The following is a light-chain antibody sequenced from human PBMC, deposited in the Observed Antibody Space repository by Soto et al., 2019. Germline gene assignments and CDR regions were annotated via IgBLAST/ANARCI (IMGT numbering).Light chain of an antibody. V-gene: IGKV3-15*01. J-gene: IGKJ5*01. Sequence: IVKTQSPATLSVNPGERATLSCRASQSVSSNLAWYQQKPGQAPRLLIYGASTRATGIPARFSGSGSGTEFTLTISSLQSEDFAVYYCQQYNNWPPLITFGQGTRLEIK. CDR3: QQYNNWPPLIT. CDR2: GAS. CDR1: QSVSSN.